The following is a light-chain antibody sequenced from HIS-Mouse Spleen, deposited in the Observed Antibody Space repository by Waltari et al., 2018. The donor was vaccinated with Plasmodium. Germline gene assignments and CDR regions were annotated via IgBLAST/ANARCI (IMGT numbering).Light chain of an antibody. CDR3: YSAADNNWV. Sequence: SYELTQPSSVSVSPGQTARITCSGDVLAKKYARWFQQKPGQAPVLGIYKDSERPSGIPGRFAGSSSGTTVTWTISGAQVEDVADYYCYSAADNNWVFGGGTKLTVL. CDR2: KDS. V-gene: IGLV3-27*01. J-gene: IGLJ3*02. CDR1: VLAKKY.